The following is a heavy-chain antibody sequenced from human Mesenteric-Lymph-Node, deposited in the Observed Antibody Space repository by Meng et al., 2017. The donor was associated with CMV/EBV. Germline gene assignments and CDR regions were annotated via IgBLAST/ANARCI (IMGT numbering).Heavy chain of an antibody. D-gene: IGHD5-12*01. J-gene: IGHJ4*02. CDR1: GDSVSSNSAA. CDR3: AREGGYDQGLAY. CDR2: TYYRSKWYN. Sequence: SQTLSLTRAISGDSVSSNSAAWNWIRQSPSRGLEWLGRTYYRSKWYNDYAVSVTTRISINPDTSKNQFSLQLNSVTPEDTAVYYCAREGGYDQGLAYWGQGTLVTVSS. V-gene: IGHV6-1*01.